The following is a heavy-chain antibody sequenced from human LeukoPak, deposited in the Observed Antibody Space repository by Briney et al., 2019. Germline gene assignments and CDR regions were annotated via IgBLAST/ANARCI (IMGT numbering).Heavy chain of an antibody. CDR1: GGTFSSYA. J-gene: IGHJ4*02. V-gene: IGHV1-69*05. CDR2: IIPIFGTA. Sequence: ASVKVSCKASGGTFSSYAISWVRQAPGQGLEWMGGIIPIFGTANYAQKFQGRVTITTDESTSTAYMELSSLRSEDTAVYYCARFSYDNSGYYYGYFDYWGQGTLVTVSS. D-gene: IGHD3-22*01. CDR3: ARFSYDNSGYYYGYFDY.